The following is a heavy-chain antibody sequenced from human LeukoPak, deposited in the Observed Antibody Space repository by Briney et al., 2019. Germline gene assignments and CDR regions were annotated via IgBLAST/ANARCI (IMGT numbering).Heavy chain of an antibody. J-gene: IGHJ4*02. CDR3: ATAKTYYYDSSGYYYFDY. D-gene: IGHD3-22*01. CDR1: GYTLTELS. V-gene: IGHV1-24*01. Sequence: ASVKVSCKVSGYTLTELSMHWVRQAPGKGLEWMGGFDPEDGETIYAQKFQGRVTMTEDTSTDTAYMELSSLRSEDTAVYYCATAKTYYYDSSGYYYFDYWGQRTLVTVSS. CDR2: FDPEDGET.